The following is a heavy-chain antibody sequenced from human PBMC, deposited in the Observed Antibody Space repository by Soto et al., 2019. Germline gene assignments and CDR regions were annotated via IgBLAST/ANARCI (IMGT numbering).Heavy chain of an antibody. D-gene: IGHD2-2*01. CDR2: INAGNGNT. V-gene: IGHV1-3*01. CDR1: GYTFTSYA. J-gene: IGHJ3*02. Sequence: VKVSCKASGYTFTSYAMHWVRQAPGQRLEWMGWINAGNGNTKYSQKFQGRVTITRDTSASTAYMELSSLRSEDTAVYYCASPKNCSSTSCYFWSAFDIWGQGTMVTVSS. CDR3: ASPKNCSSTSCYFWSAFDI.